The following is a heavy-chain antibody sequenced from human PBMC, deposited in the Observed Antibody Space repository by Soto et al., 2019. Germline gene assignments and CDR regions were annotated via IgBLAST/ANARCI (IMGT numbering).Heavy chain of an antibody. J-gene: IGHJ6*02. CDR3: ARDPGDRNGMSV. D-gene: IGHD1-26*01. CDR1: GLTASSDY. CDR2: TYSAGTT. V-gene: IGHV3-66*01. Sequence: EVQLVESGGGLVHPGGSLRLSCAASGLTASSDYVSWVRQAPGKGLEWVSVTYSAGTTYSADSVQGRFTISRDDSKNMLYLQMNSLRAEDTAVYFCARDPGDRNGMSVWGQGTTVTVSS.